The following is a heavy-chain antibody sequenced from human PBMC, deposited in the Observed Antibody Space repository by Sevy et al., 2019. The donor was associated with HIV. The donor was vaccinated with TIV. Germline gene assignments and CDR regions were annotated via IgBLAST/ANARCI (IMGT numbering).Heavy chain of an antibody. CDR2: INPSGGST. Sequence: ASVKVSCKASGYTFTSYYMHWVRQAPGQGFEWMGIINPSGGSTSYAQKFQGRVTMTRDTSTSTVYMELGSLGSEDTAVYYCARDSAPIVLMVYGNGSWGWFDPWGQGTLVTVSS. CDR3: ARDSAPIVLMVYGNGSWGWFDP. D-gene: IGHD2-8*01. J-gene: IGHJ5*02. V-gene: IGHV1-46*03. CDR1: GYTFTSYY.